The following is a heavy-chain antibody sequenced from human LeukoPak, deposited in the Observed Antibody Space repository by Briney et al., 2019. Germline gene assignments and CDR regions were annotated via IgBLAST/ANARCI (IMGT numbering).Heavy chain of an antibody. CDR3: ARGGDGYWSWYFDY. J-gene: IGHJ4*02. CDR2: IIPIFGTA. Sequence: ASVKVSCKASGGTFSSYAISWVRQAPGQGLEWMGGIIPIFGTANYAQKFQGRVTITADESTSTAYMELSSLRSEDTAVYYCARGGDGYWSWYFDYWGQGTLVTVSS. V-gene: IGHV1-69*13. CDR1: GGTFSSYA. D-gene: IGHD5-24*01.